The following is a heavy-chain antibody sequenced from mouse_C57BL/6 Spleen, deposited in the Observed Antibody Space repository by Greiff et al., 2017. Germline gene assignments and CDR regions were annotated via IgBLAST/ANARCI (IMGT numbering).Heavy chain of an antibody. Sequence: EVQLQQSGAELVRPGASVKLSCTASGFNIKDDYMHWVKQRPEQGLEWIGWIDPENGDTEYASKFQGKATITADTSSNTAYLQLSSLTSEDTAVDYCTSWRVRLRAYWGQGTLVTVSA. CDR3: TSWRVRLRAY. CDR1: GFNIKDDY. J-gene: IGHJ3*01. CDR2: IDPENGDT. V-gene: IGHV14-4*01. D-gene: IGHD1-2*01.